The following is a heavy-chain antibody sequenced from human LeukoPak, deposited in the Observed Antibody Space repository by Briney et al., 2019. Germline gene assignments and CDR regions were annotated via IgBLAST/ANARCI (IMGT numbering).Heavy chain of an antibody. Sequence: GGSLRLSCAASGFTFDDYAMHWVRQAPGKGLEWVSGISWNSGSIGYADSVKGRFTISRDNAENSLYLQMNSLRAEDTALYYCAKDRYGGNSGYYYYMDVWGKGTTVTVSS. CDR2: ISWNSGSI. CDR3: AKDRYGGNSGYYYYMDV. CDR1: GFTFDDYA. V-gene: IGHV3-9*01. J-gene: IGHJ6*03. D-gene: IGHD4-23*01.